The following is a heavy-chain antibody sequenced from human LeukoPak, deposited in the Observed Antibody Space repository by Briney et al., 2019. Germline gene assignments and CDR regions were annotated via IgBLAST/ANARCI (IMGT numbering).Heavy chain of an antibody. CDR1: GDSISYFY. CDR3: ASLYGGNSGY. D-gene: IGHD4-23*01. CDR2: MSSGGST. V-gene: IGHV4-4*07. J-gene: IGHJ4*02. Sequence: SETLSLTCSVSGDSISYFYWSWIRQAAGKGLEWIGRMSSGGSTEYNASLKSRVTISVDTSKNQLSLKVIPVTAADTAVYYCASLYGGNSGYWGQGTLVTVSS.